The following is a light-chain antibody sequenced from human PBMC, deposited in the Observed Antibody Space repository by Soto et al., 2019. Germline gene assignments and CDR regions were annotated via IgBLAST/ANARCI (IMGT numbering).Light chain of an antibody. CDR2: RNN. Sequence: QPLLTQPPSASGTPGQRITISCSGSSSDIGTNYVYWYQQLPGTAPKLLIYRNNQRPSGVPDRFSGSKSGTSASLAISGLWSEDEADYHCAAWDDSLSGFYVFGTGTKATVL. CDR3: AAWDDSLSGFYV. CDR1: SSDIGTNY. J-gene: IGLJ1*01. V-gene: IGLV1-47*03.